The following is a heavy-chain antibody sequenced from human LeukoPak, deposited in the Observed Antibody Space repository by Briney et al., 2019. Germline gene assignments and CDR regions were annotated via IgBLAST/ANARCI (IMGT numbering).Heavy chain of an antibody. CDR3: ARTRMVRGVPYDY. CDR2: INPSGGST. J-gene: IGHJ4*02. CDR1: GYTFTSYY. D-gene: IGHD3-10*01. V-gene: IGHV1-46*01. Sequence: ASVKVSCKASGYTFTSYYMHWVRQAPGQGLEWMGIINPSGGSTTYAQKFQGRVTMTRDTSTSTVYMELSSLRFEDTAVYFCARTRMVRGVPYDYWGQGTLVTVSS.